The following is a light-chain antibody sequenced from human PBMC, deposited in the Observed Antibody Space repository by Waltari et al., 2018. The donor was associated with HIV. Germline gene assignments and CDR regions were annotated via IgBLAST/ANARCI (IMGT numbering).Light chain of an antibody. CDR3: QHRSSWPLYT. Sequence: LVLTQFPATLSLSPGERGTLSCRASQTISGSIAWYQQRPGQTPRLLIYDSSNRATDIPARFSGSGSGTDFTLTIASLESEDFTFYYCQHRSSWPLYTFGQGTRVEI. V-gene: IGKV3-11*01. J-gene: IGKJ2*01. CDR2: DSS. CDR1: QTISGS.